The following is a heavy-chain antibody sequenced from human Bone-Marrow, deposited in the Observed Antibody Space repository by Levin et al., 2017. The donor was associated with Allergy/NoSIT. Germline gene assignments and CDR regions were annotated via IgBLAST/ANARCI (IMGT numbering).Heavy chain of an antibody. CDR3: ARGKDYGMDV. CDR2: IGVDENNK. J-gene: IGHJ6*02. Sequence: PGGSLRLSCAASGLTFSTSAIHWVRQAPGKGLEWVAFIGVDENNKSYGDSVKGRFTISKDNSKNTLYLQMNSLRAEDTAVYYCARGKDYGMDVWGQGTTVTVSS. V-gene: IGHV3-30*02. CDR1: GLTFSTSA.